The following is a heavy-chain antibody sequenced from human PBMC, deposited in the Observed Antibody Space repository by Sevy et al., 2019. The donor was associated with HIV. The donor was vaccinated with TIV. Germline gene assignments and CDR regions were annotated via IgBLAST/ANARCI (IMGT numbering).Heavy chain of an antibody. CDR2: ISAYNGNT. D-gene: IGHD3-3*01. CDR3: ARGYYDFWSGYYRRDAFDI. CDR1: GYTFTSYG. J-gene: IGHJ3*02. V-gene: IGHV1-18*01. Sequence: ASVKVSCTASGYTFTSYGISWVRQAPGQGLEWMGWISAYNGNTNYAQKLQGRVTLTTDTSTSTAYMELRGLRSDDTAVYYLARGYYDFWSGYYRRDAFDIWGQGTMVTVSS.